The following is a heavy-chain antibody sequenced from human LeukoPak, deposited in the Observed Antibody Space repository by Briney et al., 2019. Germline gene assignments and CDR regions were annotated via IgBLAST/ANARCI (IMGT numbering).Heavy chain of an antibody. CDR3: ARGMFWSGYYEAFDI. J-gene: IGHJ3*02. CDR2: ISAYNGNT. V-gene: IGHV1-18*04. Sequence: ASVKVSCKASGYTFTDYYMHWVRRAPGQGLEWMGWISAYNGNTNYAQKLQGRVTMTTDTSTSTAYMELRSLRSDDTAVYYCARGMFWSGYYEAFDIWGQGTMVTVSS. CDR1: GYTFTDYY. D-gene: IGHD3-3*01.